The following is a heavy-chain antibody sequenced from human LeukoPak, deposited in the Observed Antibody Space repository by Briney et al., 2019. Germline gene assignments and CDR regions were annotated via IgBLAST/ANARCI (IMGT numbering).Heavy chain of an antibody. CDR1: GFTFRRYW. Sequence: GGSLRLSCAASGFTFRRYWMHWVRQAPGKGPVWVSRINTDGSDTIYADSVKGRFTISRDNAKNTLFLQMNSLRAEDTAVYYCAKDESVTGPTTFDYWGQGTLVTVSS. CDR2: INTDGSDT. V-gene: IGHV3-74*01. CDR3: AKDESVTGPTTFDY. D-gene: IGHD6-19*01. J-gene: IGHJ4*02.